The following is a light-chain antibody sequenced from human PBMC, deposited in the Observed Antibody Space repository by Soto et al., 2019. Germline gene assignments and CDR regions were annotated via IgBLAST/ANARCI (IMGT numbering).Light chain of an antibody. V-gene: IGKV3-11*01. CDR1: QSISSY. Sequence: EIVLKQSPATLSLSPGERATLSCKASQSISSYLGWYQQKPGQAPRLLIYDASNKAAGIPARFSGSGSGTDFTLTIRSLEPEDFAVYYCQQRSKWPLTFGRGTKLEIK. J-gene: IGKJ4*01. CDR2: DAS. CDR3: QQRSKWPLT.